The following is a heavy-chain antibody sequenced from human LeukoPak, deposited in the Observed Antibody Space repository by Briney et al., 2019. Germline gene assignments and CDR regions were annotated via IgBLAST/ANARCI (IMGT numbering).Heavy chain of an antibody. Sequence: SQTLSLTCTVSGGSISSDGYYWSWIRQPPGEGLEWIGYIYYRGGTYYNPSLRSRVTISVVTSKNQFSLKLSSVTAADMAVYYCARGGTTVIAPVYWGQGTLVTVSS. CDR1: GGSISSDGYY. J-gene: IGHJ4*02. CDR2: IYYRGGT. V-gene: IGHV4-30-4*01. D-gene: IGHD4-23*01. CDR3: ARGGTTVIAPVY.